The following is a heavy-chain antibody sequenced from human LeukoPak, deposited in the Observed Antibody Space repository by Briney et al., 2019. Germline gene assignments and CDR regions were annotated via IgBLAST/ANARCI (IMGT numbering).Heavy chain of an antibody. CDR3: ASGSGHLFDD. V-gene: IGHV4-38-2*01. Sequence: SETLSLTCAVSGAYISSGYYWAWVRQPPGKGLERIASIHGTGNTYYNPSLKSRVTMSLDTSKNHFSLTLRSVTAADTAVYFCASGSGHLFDDWGQGTLVTVSS. CDR1: GAYISSGYY. CDR2: IHGTGNT. D-gene: IGHD2-15*01. J-gene: IGHJ4*02.